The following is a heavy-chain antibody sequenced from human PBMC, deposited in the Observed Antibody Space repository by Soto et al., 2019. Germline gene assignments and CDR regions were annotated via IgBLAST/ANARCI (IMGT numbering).Heavy chain of an antibody. D-gene: IGHD2-21*01. CDR3: ARDGDHIVVVRGDAFDI. CDR1: GYTFTSYG. Sequence: QVQLVQSGAEVKKPGASVKVSCKASGYTFTSYGISWVRQAPGQGLEGMGWISAYNGNTNYAQKLQGRVTMTTDTSTSTACMELRSLRSDDTAVYYCARDGDHIVVVRGDAFDIWGQGTMVTVSS. J-gene: IGHJ3*02. CDR2: ISAYNGNT. V-gene: IGHV1-18*01.